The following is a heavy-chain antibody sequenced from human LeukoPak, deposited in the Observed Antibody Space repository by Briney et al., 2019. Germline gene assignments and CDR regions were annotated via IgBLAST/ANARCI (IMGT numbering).Heavy chain of an antibody. CDR3: ARFHYYDSSGYYSGYFDL. CDR2: INHSGST. J-gene: IGHJ2*01. V-gene: IGHV4-34*01. Sequence: SETPSLTCAVYGGSFSGYYWTWIRQPPGKGLEWIGKINHSGSTNYNPSLKSRVTISVDTSKNQFSLKLSSVTAADTAVYYCARFHYYDSSGYYSGYFDLWGRGTLVTVSS. D-gene: IGHD3-22*01. CDR1: GGSFSGYY.